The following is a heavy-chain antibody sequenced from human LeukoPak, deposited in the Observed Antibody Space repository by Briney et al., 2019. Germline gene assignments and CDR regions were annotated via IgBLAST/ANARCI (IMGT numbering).Heavy chain of an antibody. CDR3: ARDVKRYYGSGSYSGIGGY. D-gene: IGHD3-10*01. V-gene: IGHV3-7*01. Sequence: GGPLRLSCAASGFTFSSYWMSWVRQAPGKGLEWVANIKQDGSEKYYVDSVKGRFTISRDNAKNSLYLQMNSLRAEDTAVYYCARDVKRYYGSGSYSGIGGYWGQGTLVTVSS. J-gene: IGHJ4*02. CDR1: GFTFSSYW. CDR2: IKQDGSEK.